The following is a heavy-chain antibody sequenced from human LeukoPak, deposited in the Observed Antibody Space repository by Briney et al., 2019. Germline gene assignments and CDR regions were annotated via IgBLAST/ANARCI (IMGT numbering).Heavy chain of an antibody. J-gene: IGHJ4*02. CDR1: GGSFSGYY. CDR3: ARMRSSSNSLDY. V-gene: IGHV4-34*01. D-gene: IGHD2-2*01. CDR2: INHSGST. Sequence: SETLSLTCAVYGGSFSGYYWSWIRQPPGKGLEWIGEINHSGSTNYNPSLKSRVTISVDTSKNQFSLKLSSVTAADTAVYYCARMRSSSNSLDYWGQGTLVTVSS.